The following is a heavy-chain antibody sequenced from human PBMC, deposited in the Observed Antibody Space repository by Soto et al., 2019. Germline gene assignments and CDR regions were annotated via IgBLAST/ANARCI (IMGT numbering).Heavy chain of an antibody. V-gene: IGHV1-18*01. D-gene: IGHD5-12*01. J-gene: IGHJ5*02. CDR3: ARHHGPTTSENWFEP. Sequence: QVHLVQSGVEVKTPGASVKVSCQASGYTFFTYDISWVRQAPGQGLEWMGWISNYSGDTKYAQKFQGSVTMTTDTSTTTAYLELSSLRSDDTAVYYCARHHGPTTSENWFEPWGQGTLVTVSS. CDR2: ISNYSGDT. CDR1: GYTFFTYD.